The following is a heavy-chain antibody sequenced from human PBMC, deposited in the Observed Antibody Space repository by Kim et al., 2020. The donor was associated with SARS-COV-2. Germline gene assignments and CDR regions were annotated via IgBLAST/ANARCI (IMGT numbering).Heavy chain of an antibody. CDR1: GGSISSSSYY. V-gene: IGHV4-39*01. CDR3: ARRFQSGWFDP. CDR2: IYYSGST. J-gene: IGHJ5*02. D-gene: IGHD1-26*01. Sequence: SETLSLTCTVSGGSISSSSYYWGWIRQPPGKGLEWIGSIYYSGSTYYNPSLKSRVTISVDTSKNQFSLKLSSVTAADTAVYYCARRFQSGWFDPWGQGTLVTVSS.